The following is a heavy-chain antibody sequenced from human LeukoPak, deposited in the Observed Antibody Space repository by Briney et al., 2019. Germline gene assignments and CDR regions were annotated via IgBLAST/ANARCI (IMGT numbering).Heavy chain of an antibody. CDR1: GYSLTSYW. J-gene: IGHJ4*02. D-gene: IGHD6-13*01. Sequence: GESLKISCKGSGYSLTSYWIGWVRQMPGKRLEWMGIIYPGDSDTRYSPSFQGQVTISADKSISTAYLQWSSLNASDPAMYYCARHSSSCGDYWGQGTLVTVSS. CDR3: ARHSSSCGDY. V-gene: IGHV5-51*01. CDR2: IYPGDSDT.